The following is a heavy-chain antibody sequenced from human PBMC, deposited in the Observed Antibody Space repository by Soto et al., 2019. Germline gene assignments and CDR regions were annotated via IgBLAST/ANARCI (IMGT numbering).Heavy chain of an antibody. D-gene: IGHD5-12*01. CDR1: GGSISSGGYY. CDR2: IYYSGST. J-gene: IGHJ3*02. V-gene: IGHV4-31*03. CDR3: ATTARGYDLTYAFDI. Sequence: QVQLQESGPGLVKPSQTLSLTCTASGGSISSGGYYWSWIRQHPGKGLEWIGYIYYSGSTYYNPSLKSRVTISVDTSKNQFSLKLSSVTAADTAVYYCATTARGYDLTYAFDIWGQGTMVTVSS.